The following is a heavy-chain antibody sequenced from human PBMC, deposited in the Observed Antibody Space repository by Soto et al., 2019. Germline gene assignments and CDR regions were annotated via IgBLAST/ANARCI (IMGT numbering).Heavy chain of an antibody. Sequence: PSETLSLTCTVSGGSISSGGYYWSWIRQHPGKGLEWIGYIYYSGSTYYNPSLKSRVTISVDTSKNQFSLKLSSVTAADTAVYYCARDSRGGGSGYYYQALSYGMDVWGQGTTVTVSS. CDR1: GGSISSGGYY. CDR3: ARDSRGGGSGYYYQALSYGMDV. D-gene: IGHD3-22*01. V-gene: IGHV4-31*03. J-gene: IGHJ6*02. CDR2: IYYSGST.